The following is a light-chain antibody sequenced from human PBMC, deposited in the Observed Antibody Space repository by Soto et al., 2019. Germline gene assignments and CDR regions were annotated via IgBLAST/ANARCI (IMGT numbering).Light chain of an antibody. J-gene: IGKJ1*01. CDR1: QSISSY. CDR2: GAS. CDR3: QQYNSYSRT. Sequence: DIQMTQSPASLSASVGDRVTITCRASQSISSYLNWYQQKPGKGPNLLIYGASSLQSGVPSRFSGSGSGTDFTLTISSLQPEDFATYYCQQYNSYSRTFGQGTKVEIK. V-gene: IGKV1-39*01.